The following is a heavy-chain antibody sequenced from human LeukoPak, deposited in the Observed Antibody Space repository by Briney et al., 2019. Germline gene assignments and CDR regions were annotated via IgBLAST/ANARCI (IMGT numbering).Heavy chain of an antibody. CDR2: IVVGSGNT. Sequence: SVKVSCKASGFTFSSSAVQWVRQARGQRLEWIGWIVVGSGNTNYAQKFQERVTITRDMSTSTAYMELSSLRSEDTAVYYCAGGKLGYCSGGSCYDIDYWGQGTLVTVSS. D-gene: IGHD2-15*01. V-gene: IGHV1-58*01. J-gene: IGHJ4*02. CDR3: AGGKLGYCSGGSCYDIDY. CDR1: GFTFSSSA.